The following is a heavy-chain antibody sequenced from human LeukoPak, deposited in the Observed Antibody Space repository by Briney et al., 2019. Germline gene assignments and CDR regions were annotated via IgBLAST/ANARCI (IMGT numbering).Heavy chain of an antibody. Sequence: GGSLRLSCAASGFTFGSYSMNWVRQAPGKGLEWISYISSGSRTRYYADSVEGRLTVSRDNAKNSLYLQMRSLRAEDTAVYYCARESITGHRDFDYWGQGTLVTVSS. CDR1: GFTFGSYS. CDR3: ARESITGHRDFDY. CDR2: ISSGSRTR. V-gene: IGHV3-48*01. J-gene: IGHJ4*02. D-gene: IGHD1-20*01.